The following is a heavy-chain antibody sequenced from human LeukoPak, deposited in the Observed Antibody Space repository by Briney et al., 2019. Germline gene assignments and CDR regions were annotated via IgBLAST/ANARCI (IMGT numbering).Heavy chain of an antibody. V-gene: IGHV4-59*01. D-gene: IGHD2-21*02. Sequence: PSETLSLTCTVSGGSISSYYWSWIRQPPGKGLEWIGYIYYSGSTNYNPSLKSRVTISVDTSKNQFSLKLSSVTAADTAVYYCARSFCGGDCYPSDYEYYFDYWGQGTLVTVSS. J-gene: IGHJ4*02. CDR3: ARSFCGGDCYPSDYEYYFDY. CDR2: IYYSGST. CDR1: GGSISSYY.